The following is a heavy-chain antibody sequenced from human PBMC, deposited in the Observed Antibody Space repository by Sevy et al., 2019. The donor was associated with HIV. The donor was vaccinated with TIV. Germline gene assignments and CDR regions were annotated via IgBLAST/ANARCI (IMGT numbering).Heavy chain of an antibody. Sequence: GGSLRLSCAASGFTFSNAWMSWVRQAPGKGLEWVGRIKSKTDGGTTDYAAPVKGRFTISRDDSKNTLYLQMNSLKTGDTAVYYCTTDYYDSSGYYSPFDYWGQGTLVTVSS. CDR3: TTDYYDSSGYYSPFDY. CDR2: IKSKTDGGTT. V-gene: IGHV3-15*01. CDR1: GFTFSNAW. D-gene: IGHD3-22*01. J-gene: IGHJ4*02.